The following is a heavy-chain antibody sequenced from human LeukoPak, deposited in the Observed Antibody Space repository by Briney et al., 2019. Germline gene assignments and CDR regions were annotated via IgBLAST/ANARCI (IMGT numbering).Heavy chain of an antibody. V-gene: IGHV3-30-3*01. Sequence: GGSLRLSCAASGFTFSSYAMHWVRQAPGKGLEWVAVISYDGSNKYYADSVKGRFTISRDNSKNTLYLQMNSLRAEDTAVYYCARDGGSIAAAGRRRFDYWGQGTLVTVSS. CDR1: GFTFSSYA. J-gene: IGHJ4*02. CDR3: ARDGGSIAAAGRRRFDY. D-gene: IGHD6-13*01. CDR2: ISYDGSNK.